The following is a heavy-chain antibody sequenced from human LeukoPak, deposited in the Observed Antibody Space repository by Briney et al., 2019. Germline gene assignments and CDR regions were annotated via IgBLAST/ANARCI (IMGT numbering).Heavy chain of an antibody. J-gene: IGHJ6*04. V-gene: IGHV4-4*07. CDR2: FYTSGST. CDR1: GGSISSYY. CDR3: AREGETYYDFWSGYTV. Sequence: PSETLSLTCTVSGGSISSYYWSWIRQPAGKGLEWIGRFYTSGSTNYNPSLKSRVTMSVDTSKNQFSLKLSSVTAAGTAVYYCAREGETYYDFWSGYTVWGKGTTVTVSS. D-gene: IGHD3-3*01.